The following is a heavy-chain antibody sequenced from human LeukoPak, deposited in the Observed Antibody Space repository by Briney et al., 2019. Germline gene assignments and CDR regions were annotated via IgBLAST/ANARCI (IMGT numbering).Heavy chain of an antibody. D-gene: IGHD6-13*01. J-gene: IGHJ6*02. Sequence: GGSLRLSCAASGFTFSSYAMSWVRQAPGKGLEWVSAISGSGGSTYYADSVKGGFTISRDNSKNTLYLQMNSLRAEDTAVYYCAKGRVSSSWYFSQGYYYGMDVWGQGTTVTVSS. CDR3: AKGRVSSSWYFSQGYYYGMDV. V-gene: IGHV3-23*01. CDR2: ISGSGGST. CDR1: GFTFSSYA.